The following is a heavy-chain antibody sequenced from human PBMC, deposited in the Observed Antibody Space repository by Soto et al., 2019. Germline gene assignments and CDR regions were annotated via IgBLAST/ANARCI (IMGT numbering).Heavy chain of an antibody. Sequence: PGGSLRLSCAASGFTFSSYSMNWVRQAPGKGLEWVSSISSSSSYIYYADSVKGRFTISRDNAKNSLYLQMNSLRAEDTAVYYCARDNIAARPRIYFYYYGMDVWGQGTTVTVSS. CDR2: ISSSSSYI. D-gene: IGHD6-6*01. CDR3: ARDNIAARPRIYFYYYGMDV. CDR1: GFTFSSYS. J-gene: IGHJ6*02. V-gene: IGHV3-21*01.